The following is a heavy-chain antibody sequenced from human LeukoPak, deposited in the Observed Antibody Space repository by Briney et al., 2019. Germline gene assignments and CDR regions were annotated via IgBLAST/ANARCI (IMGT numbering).Heavy chain of an antibody. V-gene: IGHV4-61*05. D-gene: IGHD3-3*01. CDR1: GGSISSGGYY. CDR3: ARTYYDFWSGSRYWYFHL. J-gene: IGHJ2*01. CDR2: IYYSGST. Sequence: SETLSLTCTVSGGSISSGGYYWGWIRQPPGMGLEWIGFIYYSGSTNYNPSLKSRVTMSVDTSKNQFSLKLSSVTAADTAVYYCARTYYDFWSGSRYWYFHLWGRGTLVTVSS.